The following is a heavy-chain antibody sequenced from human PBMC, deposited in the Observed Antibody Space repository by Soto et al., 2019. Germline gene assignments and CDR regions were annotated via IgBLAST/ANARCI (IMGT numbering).Heavy chain of an antibody. Sequence: GGSLRLSCAASGFTFSSYSMNWVRQAPGKGLEWVSYISSSSSTIYYADSVKGRFTISRDNAKNSLYLQMNSLRDEDTAVYYCASWEYYDVWSGTGDYGMDVWGQGNTVTVSS. V-gene: IGHV3-48*02. CDR1: GFTFSSYS. CDR2: ISSSSSTI. J-gene: IGHJ6*02. CDR3: ASWEYYDVWSGTGDYGMDV. D-gene: IGHD3-3*01.